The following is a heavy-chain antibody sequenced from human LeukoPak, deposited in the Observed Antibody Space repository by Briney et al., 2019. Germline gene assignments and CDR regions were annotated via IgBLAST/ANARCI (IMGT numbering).Heavy chain of an antibody. CDR1: GFTFSSYS. J-gene: IGHJ5*02. CDR3: ARVSPYDSSGYYPGVGFDP. D-gene: IGHD3-22*01. Sequence: GGSLRLSCAASGFTFSSYSMNWVRQAPGKGLEWVSSISSSSSYIYYADSVKGRLTISRDNAKNSLYLQMNSLRAEDTAVYYCARVSPYDSSGYYPGVGFDPWGQGTLVTVSS. V-gene: IGHV3-21*01. CDR2: ISSSSSYI.